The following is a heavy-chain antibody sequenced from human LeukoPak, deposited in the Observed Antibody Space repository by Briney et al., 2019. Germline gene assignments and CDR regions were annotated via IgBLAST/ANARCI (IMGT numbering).Heavy chain of an antibody. V-gene: IGHV4-59*01. D-gene: IGHD3-22*01. Sequence: SETLSLTCTVSGGSISTYSWSWIRQPPGKGLEWIGYIYYSGNTYYNPSLKSRVTISVDTSKNQFSLKLSSVTAADTAVYYCARSYYDSSGPSNWGQGTLVTVSS. J-gene: IGHJ4*02. CDR2: IYYSGNT. CDR3: ARSYYDSSGPSN. CDR1: GGSISTYS.